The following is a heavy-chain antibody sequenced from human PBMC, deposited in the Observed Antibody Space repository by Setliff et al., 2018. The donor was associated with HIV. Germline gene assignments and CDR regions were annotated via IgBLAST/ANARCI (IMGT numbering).Heavy chain of an antibody. V-gene: IGHV1-46*01. CDR2: INPNGGTT. J-gene: IGHJ3*02. Sequence: ASVKVSCKASGYTFTSYYLHWVRQAPGQGLEWMGIINPNGGTTNYARKFQGRVTMTRDTSTSTVYMELSSLRSEDTAVYYCARGTRVGANDAFDIWGQGTMVTVSS. D-gene: IGHD1-26*01. CDR3: ARGTRVGANDAFDI. CDR1: GYTFTSYY.